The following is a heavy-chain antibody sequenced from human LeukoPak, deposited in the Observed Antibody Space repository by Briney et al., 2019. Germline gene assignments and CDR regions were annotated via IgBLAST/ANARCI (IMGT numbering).Heavy chain of an antibody. V-gene: IGHV1-8*01. Sequence: ASVKVACKASGYTFTSYDINWVRQATGQGLEWMGWMNPNSGNTGYAQKFQGGVAMTRNTSISTAYMELSSLRSEDTAVYYCARRLVGATSPYYFDYWGQGTLVTVSS. CDR1: GYTFTSYD. D-gene: IGHD1-26*01. J-gene: IGHJ4*02. CDR2: MNPNSGNT. CDR3: ARRLVGATSPYYFDY.